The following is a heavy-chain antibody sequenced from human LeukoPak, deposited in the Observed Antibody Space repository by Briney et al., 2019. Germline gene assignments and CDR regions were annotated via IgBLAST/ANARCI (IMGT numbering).Heavy chain of an antibody. CDR3: ARADDTLAFDI. V-gene: IGHV4-31*03. Sequence: SETLSLTCTVSGGSISSGGYYWSWIRQHPGKGLEWIGYIYYSGSTYYNPSLKSRVTISVDTSKNQFSLKLSSVTAADAAVYYCARADDTLAFDIWGQGIMVTVSS. J-gene: IGHJ3*02. CDR2: IYYSGST. CDR1: GGSISSGGYY. D-gene: IGHD3-9*01.